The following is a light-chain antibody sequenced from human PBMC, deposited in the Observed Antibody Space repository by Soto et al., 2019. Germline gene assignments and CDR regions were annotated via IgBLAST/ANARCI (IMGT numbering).Light chain of an antibody. CDR1: QSISSY. J-gene: IGKJ1*01. CDR3: QQSYSTLWT. Sequence: DIQMTQSPSSLSASVGDRVTITCRASQSISSYLNWYQQKPGKAPKLLIYTESSLQSGVPSRFSGSGSATDFTLTISNLQPEDFATYYCQQSYSTLWTFGQGTKVEIK. CDR2: TES. V-gene: IGKV1-39*01.